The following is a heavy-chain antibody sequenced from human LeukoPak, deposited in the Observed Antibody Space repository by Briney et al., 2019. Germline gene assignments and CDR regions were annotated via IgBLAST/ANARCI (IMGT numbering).Heavy chain of an antibody. CDR1: GYSISSGYY. D-gene: IGHD5-18*01. CDR3: ARNSYPLYNWFDP. Sequence: PSETLSLTCAVSGYSISSGYYWGWIRQPRGKVLEWIGSIYHSGSTYYNPSLKSRVTLSVDTSKNQFSLKLSSVTAADTAVYYCARNSYPLYNWFDPWGQGTLVTVSS. V-gene: IGHV4-38-2*01. J-gene: IGHJ5*02. CDR2: IYHSGST.